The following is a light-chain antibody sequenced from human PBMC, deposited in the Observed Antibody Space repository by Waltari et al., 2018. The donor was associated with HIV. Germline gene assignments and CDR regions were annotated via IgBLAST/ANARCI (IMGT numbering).Light chain of an antibody. Sequence: QSALTQPPSPSGSPGQSVAISCTGPSNHIGTYTFVSSYQPHPGKAPKLLIYDVTRRPPGIPDRFSGTKSGYTASLTVSDLQVEDEADYYCVSYTEKDSFLLFGGGTKLAV. V-gene: IGLV2-8*01. J-gene: IGLJ2*01. CDR1: SNHIGTYTF. CDR2: DVT. CDR3: VSYTEKDSFLL.